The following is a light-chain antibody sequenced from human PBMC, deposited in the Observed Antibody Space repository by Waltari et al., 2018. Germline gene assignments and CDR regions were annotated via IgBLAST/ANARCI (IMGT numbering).Light chain of an antibody. Sequence: EIVLTQSPGTLSLSPGERATLSCRASQSVSRALAWYQQKPGQAPRLLIYAASTRATSVPDRFSGSGSGTDFSLTISRLDPEDFAVYYCQHYVNLPVTFGQGTKVEI. J-gene: IGKJ1*01. CDR2: AAS. CDR3: QHYVNLPVT. V-gene: IGKV3-20*01. CDR1: QSVSRA.